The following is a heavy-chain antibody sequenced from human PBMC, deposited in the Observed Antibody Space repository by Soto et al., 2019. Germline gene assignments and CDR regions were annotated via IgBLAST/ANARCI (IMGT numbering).Heavy chain of an antibody. CDR2: ISVSDAFI. Sequence: GGSLRLSCAASGFNVGAFAVNWVRQAPGKGLEWVSGISVSDAFIYYADSVRGRFSVSRDASENILYLQMNSLRVDDTALYYCTRETVAGITGLDYWGPGTLVTVSS. J-gene: IGHJ4*02. V-gene: IGHV3-23*01. CDR1: GFNVGAFA. CDR3: TRETVAGITGLDY. D-gene: IGHD1-20*01.